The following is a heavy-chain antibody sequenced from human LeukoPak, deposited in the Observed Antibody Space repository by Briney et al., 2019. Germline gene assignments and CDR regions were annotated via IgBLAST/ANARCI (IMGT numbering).Heavy chain of an antibody. V-gene: IGHV3-48*04. J-gene: IGHJ6*02. CDR2: ISSSGSTI. Sequence: GGSLRLSCTASGFTFSSYSMNWVRQAPGKGLEWVSYISSSGSTIYYADSVKGRFTISRDNAKNSLYLQMNSLRAEDTAVYYCARVHGFCSGGSCYLYGMDVWGQGTTVTVSS. CDR1: GFTFSSYS. D-gene: IGHD2-15*01. CDR3: ARVHGFCSGGSCYLYGMDV.